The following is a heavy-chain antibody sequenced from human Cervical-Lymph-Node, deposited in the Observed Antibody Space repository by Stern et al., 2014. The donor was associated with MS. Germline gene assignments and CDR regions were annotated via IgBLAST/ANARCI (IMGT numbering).Heavy chain of an antibody. D-gene: IGHD3-3*01. V-gene: IGHV4-31*03. CDR3: ARTPYDFWSGYYGLDY. CDR1: GGSISRGGYY. J-gene: IGHJ4*02. CDR2: IYYSGST. Sequence: QLQLQESGPGLVKPSQTLSLTCTVSGGSISRGGYYWSWIRQHPGKGLEWIGYIYYSGSTYYNPSLKSRVTISVDTSKNQFSLKLSSVTAADTAVYYCARTPYDFWSGYYGLDYWGQGTLVTVSS.